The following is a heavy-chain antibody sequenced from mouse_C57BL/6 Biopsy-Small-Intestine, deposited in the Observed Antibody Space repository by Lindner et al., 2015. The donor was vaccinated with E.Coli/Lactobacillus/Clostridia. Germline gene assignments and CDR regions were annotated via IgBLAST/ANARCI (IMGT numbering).Heavy chain of an antibody. CDR2: IYPRSGNT. CDR1: GYTFTSYG. CDR3: ARDEGTTVVGYYYAMDY. Sequence: VQLQESGAELARPGASVKLSCKASGYTFTSYGISWVKQRTGQGLEWIGEIYPRSGNTYYNEKFKGKATLTADKSSSTAYMELRSLTSEDSAVYFCARDEGTTVVGYYYAMDYWGQGTSVTVSS. J-gene: IGHJ4*01. D-gene: IGHD1-1*01. V-gene: IGHV1-81*01.